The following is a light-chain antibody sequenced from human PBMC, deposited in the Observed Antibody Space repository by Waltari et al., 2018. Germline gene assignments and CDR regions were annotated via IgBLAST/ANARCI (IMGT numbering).Light chain of an antibody. V-gene: IGKV1-6*01. CDR3: LQDYNYPYT. J-gene: IGKJ2*01. Sequence: AIQMTQSPSSLSASVGDRVTITCRVSQGIRNDLGWYQQKPGKAPKLLIYAASSLQSGVPSRFSGSGSGTDFALTISSLQPEDFATYDCLQDYNYPYTFGQGTKLEIK. CDR1: QGIRND. CDR2: AAS.